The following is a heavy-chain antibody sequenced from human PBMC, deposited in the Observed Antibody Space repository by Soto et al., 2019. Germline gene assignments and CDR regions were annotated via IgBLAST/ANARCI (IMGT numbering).Heavy chain of an antibody. CDR2: IKQDGSDK. J-gene: IGHJ6*02. CDR3: ARVARTKGNYYYYGMDV. D-gene: IGHD3-10*01. CDR1: GFTVSSYL. V-gene: IGHV3-7*03. Sequence: GGSLRLSCAASGFTVSSYLMSWVRQAPGKGLEWVANIKQDGSDKYYVDSVKGRFTISRDNAKNSLYLQMNSLRAEDTAVYYCARVARTKGNYYYYGMDVWGQGTTVTVSS.